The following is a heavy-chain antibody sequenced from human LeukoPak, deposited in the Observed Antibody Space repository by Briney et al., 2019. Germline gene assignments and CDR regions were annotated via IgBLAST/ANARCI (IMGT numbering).Heavy chain of an antibody. Sequence: PSETLSLTCSVSGGSITSLYWSWVRRPPGKGLEYVGYVHHTGVTNYNPSLRGRVTVSMDAAKNQFYLKLNSVTAADTAVYYCVRSATIAVCRYGMDVWGQGTTVTVSS. D-gene: IGHD6-19*01. CDR1: GGSITSLY. CDR3: VRSATIAVCRYGMDV. V-gene: IGHV4-59*11. CDR2: VHHTGVT. J-gene: IGHJ6*02.